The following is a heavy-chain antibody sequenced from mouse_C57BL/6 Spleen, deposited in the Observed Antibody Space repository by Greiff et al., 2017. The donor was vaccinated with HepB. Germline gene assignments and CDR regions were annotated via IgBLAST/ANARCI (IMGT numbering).Heavy chain of an antibody. V-gene: IGHV2-6-1*01. D-gene: IGHD1-1*01. CDR2: IWSDGST. Sequence: VQLQQSGPGLVAPSQSLSITCTVSGFSLTSYGVHWVRQPPGKGLEWLVVIWSDGSTTYNSALKSRLSISKDNSKSQVFLKMNSLQTDDTAMYYCARHGVYYGSSPWYFDVWGTGTTVTVSS. CDR1: GFSLTSYG. J-gene: IGHJ1*03. CDR3: ARHGVYYGSSPWYFDV.